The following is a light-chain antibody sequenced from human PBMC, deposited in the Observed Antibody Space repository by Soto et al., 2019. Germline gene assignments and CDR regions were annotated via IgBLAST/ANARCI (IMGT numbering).Light chain of an antibody. V-gene: IGKV3-15*01. CDR1: QSVSSN. CDR3: QQYNNWPPYT. Sequence: EIVMTQSPATLSVSPGERATLSCRASQSVSSNLAWYQQKPGQAPRLLIYGASTRATGIPARFSGSGSGTEFTLTISSLQSEDFAVHYCQQYNNWPPYTFGKGTKLEIK. J-gene: IGKJ2*01. CDR2: GAS.